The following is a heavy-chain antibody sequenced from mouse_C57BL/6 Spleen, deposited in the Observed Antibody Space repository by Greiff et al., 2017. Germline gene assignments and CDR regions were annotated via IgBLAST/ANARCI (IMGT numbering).Heavy chain of an antibody. CDR2: IDPETGGT. V-gene: IGHV1-15*01. D-gene: IGHD2-3*01. J-gene: IGHJ2*01. Sequence: VKLMESGAELVRPGASVTLSCKASGYTFTDYEMHWVKQTPVHGLEWIGAIDPETGGTAYNQKFKGKAILTADKSSSTAYMELRSLTSEDSAVYYCTRRGYDGYSFDYWGQGTTLTVSS. CDR3: TRRGYDGYSFDY. CDR1: GYTFTDYE.